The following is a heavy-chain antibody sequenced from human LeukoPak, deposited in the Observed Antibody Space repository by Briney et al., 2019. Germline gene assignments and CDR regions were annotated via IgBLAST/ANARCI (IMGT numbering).Heavy chain of an antibody. Sequence: PGGSLRLSCAASGFTFSSYEMNWVRQAPGKGLEWVSYISSGGTTIYYADSVKGRFTISRDNAKNSPYLQMNSLRAEDTAVYYCARVEDTATRGFYFDYWGQGTLVTVSS. D-gene: IGHD5-18*01. CDR3: ARVEDTATRGFYFDY. J-gene: IGHJ4*02. CDR2: ISSGGTTI. CDR1: GFTFSSYE. V-gene: IGHV3-48*03.